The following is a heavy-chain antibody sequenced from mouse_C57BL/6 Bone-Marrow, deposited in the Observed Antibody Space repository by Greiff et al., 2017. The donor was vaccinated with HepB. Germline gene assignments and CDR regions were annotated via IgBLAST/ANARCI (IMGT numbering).Heavy chain of an antibody. CDR3: ARCPYYSNFAWFAY. D-gene: IGHD2-5*01. V-gene: IGHV1-26*01. CDR1: GYTFTDYY. CDR2: INPNNGGT. Sequence: EVQLQQSGPELVKPGASVKISCKASGYTFTDYYMNWVKQSHGKSLEWIGDINPNNGGTSYNQKFKGKATLTVDKSSSTAYMELRSLTSEDSAVYYCARCPYYSNFAWFAYWGQGTLVTVSA. J-gene: IGHJ3*01.